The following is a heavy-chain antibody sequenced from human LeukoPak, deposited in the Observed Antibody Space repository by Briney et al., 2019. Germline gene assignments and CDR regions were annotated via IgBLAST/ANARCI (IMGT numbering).Heavy chain of an antibody. CDR2: ISSSGSTI. Sequence: GGSLRLSCAASGFTFSDYYMSWIRQAPGKGLEWVSYISSSGSTIYYADSVKGRFTVSRDNSKNTLYLQMGSLRAEDMAVYYCARDGIAATRRAFDIWGQGTMVTVSS. J-gene: IGHJ3*02. D-gene: IGHD6-6*01. V-gene: IGHV3-11*04. CDR1: GFTFSDYY. CDR3: ARDGIAATRRAFDI.